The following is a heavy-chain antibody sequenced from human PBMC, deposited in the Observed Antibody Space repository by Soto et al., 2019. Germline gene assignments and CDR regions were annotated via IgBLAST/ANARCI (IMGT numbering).Heavy chain of an antibody. CDR1: GFTFSSYA. V-gene: IGHV3-23*01. CDR3: AKIGYCSGGSCYSVYFDY. Sequence: PGGSLRLSCAASGFTFSSYAMSWVRQAPGKGLEWVSAISGSGGSTYYADSVKGRFTISRDNSKNTLYLQMNSLRAEDTAVYYRAKIGYCSGGSCYSVYFDYWGQGTLVTVSS. CDR2: ISGSGGST. D-gene: IGHD2-15*01. J-gene: IGHJ4*02.